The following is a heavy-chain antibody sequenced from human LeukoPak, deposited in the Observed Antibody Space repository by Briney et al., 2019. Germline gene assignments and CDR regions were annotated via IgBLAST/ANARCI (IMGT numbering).Heavy chain of an antibody. CDR2: ISTYNGNT. Sequence: ASVKVSCKASGYTFTSYGISWVRQAPGQGLEWMGWISTYNGNTNYAQKLQGRVTMTTDTSTNTAYMELRSLRSDDTAVYYCAREPDIVVVPAAILGMDVWGQGTTVTVSS. CDR3: AREPDIVVVPAAILGMDV. V-gene: IGHV1-18*01. J-gene: IGHJ6*02. D-gene: IGHD2-2*02. CDR1: GYTFTSYG.